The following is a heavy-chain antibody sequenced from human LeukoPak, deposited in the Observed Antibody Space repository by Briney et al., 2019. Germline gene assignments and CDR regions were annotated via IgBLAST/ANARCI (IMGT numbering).Heavy chain of an antibody. J-gene: IGHJ4*02. V-gene: IGHV3-53*01. CDR2: IYIDGRT. CDR3: AGDWDLPY. D-gene: IGHD1-26*01. CDR1: GFTFSDYY. Sequence: GGSLRLSCAASGFTFSDYYMSWIRQAPGKGLEWVSTIYIDGRTFYGDSVKGRFTISRDSSKNTLYLQMSSLRVEDTAMYYCAGDWDLPYWGQGTLVIVSS.